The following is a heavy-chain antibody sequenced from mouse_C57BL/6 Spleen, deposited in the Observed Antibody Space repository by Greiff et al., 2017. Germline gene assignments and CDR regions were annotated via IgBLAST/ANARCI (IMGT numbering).Heavy chain of an antibody. V-gene: IGHV1-50*01. J-gene: IGHJ4*01. CDR3: ARFRLPYAMDY. CDR2: IDPSDSYT. Sequence: QVQLQQPGAELVKPGASVKLSCKASGYTFTSYWMQWVKQRPGQGLEWIGEIDPSDSYTNYNQKFKGKATLTVDTSSSTAYMQLSSLTSDDSAVYYCARFRLPYAMDYWGQGTSVTVSS. CDR1: GYTFTSYW. D-gene: IGHD6-1*01.